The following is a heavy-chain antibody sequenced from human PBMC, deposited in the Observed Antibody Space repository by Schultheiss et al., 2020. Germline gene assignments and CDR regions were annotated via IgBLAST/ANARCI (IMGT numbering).Heavy chain of an antibody. Sequence: ASVKVSCKASGYTFTGYYMHWVRQAPGQGLEWMGWINPNSGGTNYAQKFQGRVTMTRDTSISTAYMELSRLRSDDTAVYYCAREYSSSNYYYGMDVWGQGTTVTVSS. CDR1: GYTFTGYY. V-gene: IGHV1-2*02. D-gene: IGHD6-6*01. J-gene: IGHJ6*02. CDR3: AREYSSSNYYYGMDV. CDR2: INPNSGGT.